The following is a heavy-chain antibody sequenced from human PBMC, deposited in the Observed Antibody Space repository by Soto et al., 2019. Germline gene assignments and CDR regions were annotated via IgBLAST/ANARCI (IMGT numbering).Heavy chain of an antibody. Sequence: EVQLVESGGGLVQPGGSLRLSCAASGFTFSTYWMTWVRQAPGKGLEWVANIKQDGSEKYYVDSVKGRFTISRDSAKISLYPQMNSLRAEDTAVYYCAGDGYNWYSASYGMDVWGQGTTVTVSS. CDR2: IKQDGSEK. J-gene: IGHJ6*02. CDR1: GFTFSTYW. CDR3: AGDGYNWYSASYGMDV. D-gene: IGHD1-7*01. V-gene: IGHV3-7*03.